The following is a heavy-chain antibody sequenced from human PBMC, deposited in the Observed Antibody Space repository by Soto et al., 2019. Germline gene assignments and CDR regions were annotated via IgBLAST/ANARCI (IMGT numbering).Heavy chain of an antibody. D-gene: IGHD6-13*01. CDR1: GFSFSSYA. J-gene: IGHJ4*02. CDR3: AKDRERDAWYEDY. Sequence: PVGSLRLSCVASGFSFSSYAMSWVRQAPGKGLEWVSVISGSDGSTYYAGSVKGRFTISRDNSKNTLYLQMNSLRAEDTAVYYCAKDRERDAWYEDYWGQGTLVTVSS. CDR2: ISGSDGST. V-gene: IGHV3-23*01.